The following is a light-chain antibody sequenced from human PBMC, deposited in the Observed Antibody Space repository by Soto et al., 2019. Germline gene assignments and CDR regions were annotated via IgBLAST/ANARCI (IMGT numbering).Light chain of an antibody. CDR2: DNT. CDR3: AAWDDSLSSPV. CDR1: SSNIESYY. V-gene: IGLV1-47*02. J-gene: IGLJ3*02. Sequence: QSALTQAPSASGTPGQRVTISCSGTSSNIESYYVYWYQQLPGMAPRLLIYDNTQRPSGVPDRFSGSKSGTSASLAISGLRSEDEADYYCAAWDDSLSSPVFGGGTKVTVL.